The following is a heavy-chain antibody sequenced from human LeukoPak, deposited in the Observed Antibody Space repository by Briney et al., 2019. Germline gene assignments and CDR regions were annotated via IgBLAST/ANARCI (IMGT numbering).Heavy chain of an antibody. CDR3: ARGPWRWLQAGFQH. V-gene: IGHV1-8*03. CDR2: MNPNSGNT. CDR1: GYTFTSYD. Sequence: GASVKVSCKASGYTFTSYDINWVRQATGQGLECMGWMNPNSGNTGYAQKFQGRVTITRNTSISTAYMELSSLRSEDTAVYYCARGPWRWLQAGFQHWGQGTLVTVSS. J-gene: IGHJ1*01. D-gene: IGHD5-24*01.